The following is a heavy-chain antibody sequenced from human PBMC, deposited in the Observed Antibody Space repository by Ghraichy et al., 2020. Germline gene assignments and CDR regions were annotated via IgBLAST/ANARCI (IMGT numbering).Heavy chain of an antibody. V-gene: IGHV1-69*13. D-gene: IGHD3-3*01. CDR3: ARSLYDFWSGSPMGGASYYYYYGMDV. Sequence: SVKVSCKASGGTFSSYAISWVRQAPGQGLEWMGGIIPIFGTANYAQKFQGRVTITADESTSTAYMELSSLRSEDTAVYYCARSLYDFWSGSPMGGASYYYYYGMDVWGQGTTVTVSS. J-gene: IGHJ6*02. CDR1: GGTFSSYA. CDR2: IIPIFGTA.